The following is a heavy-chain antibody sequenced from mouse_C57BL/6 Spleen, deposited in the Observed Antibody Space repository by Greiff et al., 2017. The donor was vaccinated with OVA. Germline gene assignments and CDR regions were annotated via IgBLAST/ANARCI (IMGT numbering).Heavy chain of an antibody. CDR1: GYAFSSYW. CDR2: IYPGDGDT. V-gene: IGHV1-80*01. Sequence: QVQLQQSGAELVKPGASVKISCKASGYAFSSYWMNWVKQRPGKGLEWIGQIYPGDGDTNYNGKFKGKATLTADKSSSTAYMQLSSLTSEDSAVYFCARLPLYYGNYEGYFDVWGTGTTVTVSS. CDR3: ARLPLYYGNYEGYFDV. D-gene: IGHD2-1*01. J-gene: IGHJ1*03.